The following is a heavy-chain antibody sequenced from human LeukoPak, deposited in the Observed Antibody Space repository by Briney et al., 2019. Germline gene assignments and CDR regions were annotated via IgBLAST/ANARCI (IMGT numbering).Heavy chain of an antibody. CDR2: ISAYNGNT. Sequence: ASVKVSCKASGYTFTSNGISWVRQAPGQGLEWMGWISAYNGNTNYAQKVQGRVTMTTDISTSTGYMELRSLRSDDTAVYYCARVAATIYWYYGMDVWGQGTTVTVPS. CDR3: ARVAATIYWYYGMDV. D-gene: IGHD6-13*01. CDR1: GYTFTSNG. J-gene: IGHJ6*02. V-gene: IGHV1-18*01.